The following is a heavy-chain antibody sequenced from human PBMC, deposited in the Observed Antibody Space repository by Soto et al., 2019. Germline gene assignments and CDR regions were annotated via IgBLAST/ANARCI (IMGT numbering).Heavy chain of an antibody. V-gene: IGHV4-34*01. CDR1: GGSFSGYY. CDR3: ARGRGYSSSSGVRSFDY. D-gene: IGHD6-6*01. CDR2: INHSGST. Sequence: SETLSLTCAVYGGSFSGYYWSWIRQPPGKGLERIGEINHSGSTNYNPSLKSRVTISVDTSKNQFSLKLSSVTAADTAVYYCARGRGYSSSSGVRSFDYWGQGTLVTVSS. J-gene: IGHJ4*02.